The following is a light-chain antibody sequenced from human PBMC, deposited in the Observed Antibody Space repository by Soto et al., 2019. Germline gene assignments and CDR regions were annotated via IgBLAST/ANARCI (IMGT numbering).Light chain of an antibody. Sequence: EIVLTQSPATLSLSPGERAALSCRASQSVSNLLAWYQQKPGQAPRLLIYAASNRATGIPARFSGSGSGTDFTLTISSLEPEDFAVYYCQQYGSSLYTFGQGTKLEIK. CDR1: QSVSNL. CDR3: QQYGSSLYT. J-gene: IGKJ2*01. V-gene: IGKV3-11*01. CDR2: AAS.